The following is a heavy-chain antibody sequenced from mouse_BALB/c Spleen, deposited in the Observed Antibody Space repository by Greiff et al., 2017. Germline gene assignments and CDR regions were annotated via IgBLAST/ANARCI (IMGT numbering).Heavy chain of an antibody. CDR3: ARSYYRYDAMDY. D-gene: IGHD2-14*01. J-gene: IGHJ4*01. CDR1: GFTFSSFG. Sequence: EVKVVESGGGLVQPGGSRKLSCAASGFTFSSFGMHWVRQAPEKGLEWVAYISSGSSTIYYADTVKGRFTISRDNPKNTLFLQMTSLRSEDTAMYYCARSYYRYDAMDYWGQGTSVTVSS. CDR2: ISSGSSTI. V-gene: IGHV5-17*02.